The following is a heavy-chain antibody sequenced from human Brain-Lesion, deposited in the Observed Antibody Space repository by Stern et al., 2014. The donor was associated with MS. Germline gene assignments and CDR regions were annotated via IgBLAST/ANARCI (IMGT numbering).Heavy chain of an antibody. Sequence: QVQLQESGPGLVKPSGTLSLTCAVSGGSISSSNWWSWVRQSPGKGLEWIGESDHSGSTIYNPSLKSRVPVSVDKSKNRFSLILRSVTAADTAVYFCARFPASRPHVFDSWGQGTLVTVSS. J-gene: IGHJ4*02. CDR1: GGSISSSNW. CDR2: SDHSGST. V-gene: IGHV4-4*02. D-gene: IGHD6-13*01. CDR3: ARFPASRPHVFDS.